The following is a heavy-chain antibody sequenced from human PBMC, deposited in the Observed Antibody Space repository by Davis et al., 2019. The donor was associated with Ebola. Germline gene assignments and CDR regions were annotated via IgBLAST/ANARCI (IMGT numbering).Heavy chain of an antibody. J-gene: IGHJ6*02. CDR2: ISSSSYI. V-gene: IGHV3-21*01. CDR3: AREEGLDYDILSYYYGMDV. Sequence: GESLKISCAASGFTFSSYSMNWVRQAPGKGLEWVSSISSSSYIYYADSVKGRFTISRDNAKNSLYLQMNSLRAEDTAVYYCAREEGLDYDILSYYYGMDVWGQGTTVTVSS. CDR1: GFTFSSYS. D-gene: IGHD3-9*01.